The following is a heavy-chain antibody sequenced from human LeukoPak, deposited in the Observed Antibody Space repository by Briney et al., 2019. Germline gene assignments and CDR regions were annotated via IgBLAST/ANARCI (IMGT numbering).Heavy chain of an antibody. Sequence: KSSETLSLTCTVSGGSISSGGYSWSWIRQPPGKGLEWIGYIYHSGSTYYNPSLKSRVTISVDRSKNQFSLKLSSVTAADTAVYYCARAYDSSGYYYYGYWGQGTLVTVSS. CDR1: GGSISSGGYS. V-gene: IGHV4-30-2*01. CDR2: IYHSGST. CDR3: ARAYDSSGYYYYGY. D-gene: IGHD3-22*01. J-gene: IGHJ4*02.